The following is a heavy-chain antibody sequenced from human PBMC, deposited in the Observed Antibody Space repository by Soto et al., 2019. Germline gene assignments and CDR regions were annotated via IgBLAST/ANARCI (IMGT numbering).Heavy chain of an antibody. CDR1: GDSFSSNSAA. CDR3: ARDRKDSSGWYDTYFDY. J-gene: IGHJ4*02. D-gene: IGHD6-19*01. Sequence: LSLTCAISGDSFSSNSAAWNWIRQSPSRGLEWLGRTYYRSKWYNDYAVSVKSRITINPDTSKNQFSLQLNSVTPEDTAVYYCARDRKDSSGWYDTYFDYWGQGTLVTVSS. CDR2: TYYRSKWYN. V-gene: IGHV6-1*01.